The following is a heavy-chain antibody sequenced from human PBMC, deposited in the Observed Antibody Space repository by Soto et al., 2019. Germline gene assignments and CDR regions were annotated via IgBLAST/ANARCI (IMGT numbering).Heavy chain of an antibody. D-gene: IGHD4-17*01. CDR1: GYSFTSYW. Sequence: GESLKISCKGSGYSFTSYWIGWVRQMPGKGLEWMGIIYPGDSDTRYSPSFQGQVTISADKSISTAYLQWSSLKASDTAMYYCARRTRFHDYGDSQYYFDYWGQGTLVTVSS. V-gene: IGHV5-51*01. CDR2: IYPGDSDT. J-gene: IGHJ4*02. CDR3: ARRTRFHDYGDSQYYFDY.